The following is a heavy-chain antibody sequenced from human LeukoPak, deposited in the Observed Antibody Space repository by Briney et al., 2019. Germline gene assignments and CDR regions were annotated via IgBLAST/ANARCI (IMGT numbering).Heavy chain of an antibody. CDR2: IYYSGST. Sequence: SETLSLTCTVSGGSISSYYWSWIRQPPGKGLEWIGYIYYSGSTNYNPSLKSRVTISVDTSKNQFSLKLSFVTAADTAVYYCARKVSYYYYYMDVWGKGTTVTVSS. CDR1: GGSISSYY. CDR3: ARKVSYYYYYMDV. V-gene: IGHV4-59*01. J-gene: IGHJ6*03. D-gene: IGHD5/OR15-5a*01.